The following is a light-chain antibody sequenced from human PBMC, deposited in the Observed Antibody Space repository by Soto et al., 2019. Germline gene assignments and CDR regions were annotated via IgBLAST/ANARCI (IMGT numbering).Light chain of an antibody. CDR2: AAS. CDR1: QDIGTF. J-gene: IGKJ3*01. Sequence: DLQMTQSPSSLSASVGDRVTISCRASQDIGTFLNWYQQKPGKPPNLLIYAASNLLSGVSSRFSGSGSGTDFTLTIRSLQPEDFATYYCQQSYSTPQITFGPGTKVDMK. CDR3: QQSYSTPQIT. V-gene: IGKV1-39*01.